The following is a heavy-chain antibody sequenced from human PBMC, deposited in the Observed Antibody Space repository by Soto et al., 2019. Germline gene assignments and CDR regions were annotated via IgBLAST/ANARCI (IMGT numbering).Heavy chain of an antibody. Sequence: TFSSYWMHWVRQAPGKGLVWVSRINSAGSSTTYADSVKGRFTISRDNAKNTLYLQMNSLRAEDTAVYYCARDQSVAGPTTLFDPWGQGTLVTVSS. CDR1: TFSSYW. V-gene: IGHV3-74*01. J-gene: IGHJ5*02. CDR2: INSAGSST. CDR3: ARDQSVAGPTTLFDP. D-gene: IGHD6-19*01.